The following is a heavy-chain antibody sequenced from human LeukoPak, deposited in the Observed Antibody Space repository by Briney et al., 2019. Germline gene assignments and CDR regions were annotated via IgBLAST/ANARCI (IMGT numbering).Heavy chain of an antibody. D-gene: IGHD5-18*01. CDR3: AREDTAMSYFDY. CDR1: GFTFNIHG. Sequence: GGTLRLSCAASGFTFNIHGMNWVRQAPGKGLEWVSSISSSSSYIYYADSVKGRFTISRDNAKNSLYLQMNSLRAEDTAVYYCAREDTAMSYFDYWGQGTLVTVSS. CDR2: ISSSSSYI. V-gene: IGHV3-21*01. J-gene: IGHJ4*02.